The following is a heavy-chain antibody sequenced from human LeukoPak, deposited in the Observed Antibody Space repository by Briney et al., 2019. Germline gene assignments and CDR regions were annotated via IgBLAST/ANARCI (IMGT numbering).Heavy chain of an antibody. CDR1: GFTFSSYW. V-gene: IGHV3-74*01. D-gene: IGHD3-9*01. J-gene: IGHJ3*02. CDR3: ARRMPYYDILTGYPQRSDAFDI. CDR2: INSDGSST. Sequence: GGSLRLSCAASGFTFSSYWMHWVRQAPGKGLVWVSRINSDGSSTSYADSVKGRFTISRDNAKNTLYLQVNSLRAEDTAVYYCARRMPYYDILTGYPQRSDAFDIWGQGTMVAVSS.